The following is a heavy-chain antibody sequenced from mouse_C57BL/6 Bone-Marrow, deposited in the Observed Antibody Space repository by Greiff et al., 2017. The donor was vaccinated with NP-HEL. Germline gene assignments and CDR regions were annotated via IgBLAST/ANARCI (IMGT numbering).Heavy chain of an antibody. Sequence: QVQLQQPGAELVKPGASVKLSCKASGYTFTSYLMHWVKQRPGRGLEWIGRIDPNSGGTKYNEKLKSKATLTVDKPSSTAYIQLNSLTSEDAAVYYCARYYYGSSSFDYWGQGTTLTVSS. CDR1: GYTFTSYL. CDR2: IDPNSGGT. V-gene: IGHV1-72*01. D-gene: IGHD1-1*01. CDR3: ARYYYGSSSFDY. J-gene: IGHJ2*01.